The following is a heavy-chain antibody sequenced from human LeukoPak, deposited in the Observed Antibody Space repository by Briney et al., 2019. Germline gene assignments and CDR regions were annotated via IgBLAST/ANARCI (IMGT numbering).Heavy chain of an antibody. V-gene: IGHV3-30*03. J-gene: IGHJ4*02. Sequence: GGSLRLSCAASGFTFSSYGMHWVRQAPGKGLEWVAVISYDGSNKYYADSVKGRFTISRDNSKNTLYLQMNSLRAEDTAVYYCARDSILESSSPYPGYWGQGTLVTVSS. CDR1: GFTFSSYG. CDR3: ARDSILESSSPYPGY. CDR2: ISYDGSNK. D-gene: IGHD6-13*01.